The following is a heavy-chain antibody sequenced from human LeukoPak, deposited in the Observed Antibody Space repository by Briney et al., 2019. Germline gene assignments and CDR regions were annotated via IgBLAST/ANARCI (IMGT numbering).Heavy chain of an antibody. CDR1: VYTFTGYY. CDR2: INPNSGGT. V-gene: IGHV1-2*02. Sequence: GASVKVSCKASVYTFTGYYMHWVRQAPGQGLEWMGWINPNSGGTSYAQKFQGRVTKTRNTSVTTAYMELSRLRSDDTAVYYCARYSGYDEPFEYWGQGTLVTVSS. J-gene: IGHJ4*02. D-gene: IGHD5-12*01. CDR3: ARYSGYDEPFEY.